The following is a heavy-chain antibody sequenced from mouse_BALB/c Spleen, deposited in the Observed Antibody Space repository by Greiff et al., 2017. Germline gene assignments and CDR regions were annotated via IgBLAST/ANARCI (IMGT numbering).Heavy chain of an antibody. CDR1: GFTFSSFG. CDR3: ARGDYYGSSLYAMDY. D-gene: IGHD1-1*01. Sequence: EVKLVESGGGLVQPGGSRKLSCAASGFTFSSFGMHWVRQAPEKGLEWVAYISSGSSTIYYADTVKGRFTISRDNPKNTLFLQMTSLRSEDTAMYYCARGDYYGSSLYAMDYWGQGTSVTVSS. J-gene: IGHJ4*01. V-gene: IGHV5-17*02. CDR2: ISSGSSTI.